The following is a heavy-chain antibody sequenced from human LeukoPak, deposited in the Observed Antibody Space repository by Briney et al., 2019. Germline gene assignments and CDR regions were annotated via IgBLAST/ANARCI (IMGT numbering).Heavy chain of an antibody. Sequence: GRSLRLSCAASGFTVSSNYMSWVRQAPGKGLEWVSVIYSGGSTYYAESVKGRFTISRDNSKNTLYLQMNSLRAEDTAVYYCARGGYNYGYGYFDYWGQGTLVTVSS. D-gene: IGHD5-18*01. CDR3: ARGGYNYGYGYFDY. CDR2: IYSGGST. V-gene: IGHV3-53*01. CDR1: GFTVSSNY. J-gene: IGHJ4*02.